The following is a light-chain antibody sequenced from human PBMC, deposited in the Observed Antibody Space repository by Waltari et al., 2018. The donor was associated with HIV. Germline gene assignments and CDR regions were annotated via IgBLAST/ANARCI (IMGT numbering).Light chain of an antibody. V-gene: IGLV2-14*01. CDR2: EVS. CDR1: SSDVGGYNF. CDR3: RSYTSSSTYV. J-gene: IGLJ1*01. Sequence: QSALTQPASVSGSPGQSITIPCTGTSSDVGGYNFVSWYQQHPGKAPKLMIYEVSNRPSGVSNRFSGSKSGNTASLTISGLQAEDEADYYCRSYTSSSTYVFGTATKVTVL.